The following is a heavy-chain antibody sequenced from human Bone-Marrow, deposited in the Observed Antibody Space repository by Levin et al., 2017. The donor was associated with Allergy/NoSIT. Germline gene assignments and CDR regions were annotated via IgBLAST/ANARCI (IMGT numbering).Heavy chain of an antibody. CDR3: ARSKMRCSGGSCYSGFDS. D-gene: IGHD2-15*01. Sequence: LSLPCAASGFTLYSYAIHWVRQAPGRGPEWVSGISGSGTATDYADSVKGRFTISRDNSKNTVYMEMNSLRVDDTALYYCARSKMRCSGGSCYSGFDSWGQGTQVTVSS. J-gene: IGHJ4*02. V-gene: IGHV3-23*01. CDR1: GFTLYSYA. CDR2: ISGSGTAT.